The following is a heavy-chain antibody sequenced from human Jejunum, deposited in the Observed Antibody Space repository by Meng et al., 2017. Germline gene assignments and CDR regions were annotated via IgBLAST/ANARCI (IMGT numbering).Heavy chain of an antibody. J-gene: IGHJ4*02. CDR3: VDSKWSANY. Sequence: QVQLQQCGAGLLRPSETLSLTCAIYCGSFSGHYWTWIRQPPGKGLEWIGVINDSGSTHYNPSLGSRVTISVDTSKSQFSLKLISVTAADTGVYYCVDSKWSANYWGQGTLVTVSS. CDR1: CGSFSGHY. CDR2: INDSGST. V-gene: IGHV4-34*01. D-gene: IGHD3-3*01.